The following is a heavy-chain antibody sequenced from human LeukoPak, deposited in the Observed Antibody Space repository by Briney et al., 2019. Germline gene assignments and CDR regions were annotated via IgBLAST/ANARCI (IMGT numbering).Heavy chain of an antibody. J-gene: IGHJ5*02. CDR1: GYRYTSYG. D-gene: IGHD3-10*01. CDR2: ISAYNGKT. CDR3: ARLELAWSGDLFYGKKNWFDP. Sequence: ASVKVSCKASGYRYTSYGITWVRQAPGQGLEWMGWISAYNGKTDYAQRFQGRVTMTTDSSTSTAYMELRSLRSDETAVYYCARLELAWSGDLFYGKKNWFDPWGQGTLVTVSS. V-gene: IGHV1-18*01.